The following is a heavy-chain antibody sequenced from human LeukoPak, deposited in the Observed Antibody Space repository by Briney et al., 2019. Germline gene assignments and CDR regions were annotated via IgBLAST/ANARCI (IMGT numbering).Heavy chain of an antibody. CDR2: IWYDGSNK. CDR3: ARRSGSYYYFDY. D-gene: IGHD1-26*01. J-gene: IGHJ4*02. CDR1: GFTFSSYG. V-gene: IGHV3-33*01. Sequence: GGSLRLSCAASGFTFSSYGMHRVRQAPGKGLEWVAVIWYDGSNKYYADSVKGRFTISRDNSKNTLYLQMDSLRAEDTAVYYCARRSGSYYYFDYWGQGTLVTVSS.